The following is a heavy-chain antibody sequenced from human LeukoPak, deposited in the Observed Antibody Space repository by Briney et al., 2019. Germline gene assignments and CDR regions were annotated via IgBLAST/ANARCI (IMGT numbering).Heavy chain of an antibody. J-gene: IGHJ4*02. CDR3: AKVLNSSGFIDY. V-gene: IGHV3-30*18. CDR1: GFTFSNYG. D-gene: IGHD6-19*01. Sequence: GGSLRLSCAASGFTFSNYGMHWVRQAPGKGLEWVAVISYDGSNEYYADSVKGRFTISRDNPKNTLYLQMNSLRAEDTAVYYCAKVLNSSGFIDYWGQGTLVTVSS. CDR2: ISYDGSNE.